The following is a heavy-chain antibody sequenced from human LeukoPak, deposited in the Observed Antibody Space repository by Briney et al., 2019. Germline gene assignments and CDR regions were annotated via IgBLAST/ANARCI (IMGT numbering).Heavy chain of an antibody. CDR2: ISWGGGST. Sequence: GGSLRLSCAASGFTFDDYAMHWVRQAPGKGLEWVSLISWGGGSTYYADSVKGRFTISRDNSKNSLYLHMNSLRAEDTALYYCAKDRSGNSYGHFYYWGQGTLVTVSS. V-gene: IGHV3-43D*04. CDR1: GFTFDDYA. CDR3: AKDRSGNSYGHFYY. J-gene: IGHJ4*02. D-gene: IGHD3-10*01.